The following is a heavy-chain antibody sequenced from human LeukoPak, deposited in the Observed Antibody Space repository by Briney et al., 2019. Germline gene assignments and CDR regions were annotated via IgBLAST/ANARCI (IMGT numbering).Heavy chain of an antibody. CDR2: IYYSGST. V-gene: IGHV4-31*11. CDR1: GGSIRNGNYY. D-gene: IGHD3-22*01. CDR3: ARVTYYYDSSGPDSNWFDP. Sequence: PSETLSLTCAVSGGSIRNGNYYWSWIRQHPGKGLEWIGYIYYSGSTYYNPSLKSRVTISVDTSKNQFSLKLSSVTAADTAVYYCARVTYYYDSSGPDSNWFDPWGQGTLVTVSS. J-gene: IGHJ5*02.